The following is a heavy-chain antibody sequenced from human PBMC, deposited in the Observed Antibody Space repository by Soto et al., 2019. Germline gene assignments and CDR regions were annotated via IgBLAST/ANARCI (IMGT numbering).Heavy chain of an antibody. V-gene: IGHV4-39*01. Sequence: QLQLQESGPGLVKPSETLSLTCTVSGGSISSSSYYWGWIRQPPGKGLEWIGSIYYSGSTYYNPSLKCRVTISVDTSKNQFSLKLSSVTAADTAVYYCARHESMYTAVTAGGWGQGTLVTVSS. J-gene: IGHJ4*02. CDR3: ARHESMYTAVTAGG. D-gene: IGHD2-21*02. CDR2: IYYSGST. CDR1: GGSISSSSYY.